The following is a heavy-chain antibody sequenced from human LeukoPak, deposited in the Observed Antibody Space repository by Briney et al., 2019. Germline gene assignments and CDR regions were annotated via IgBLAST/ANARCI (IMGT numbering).Heavy chain of an antibody. CDR2: IYYSGST. CDR1: GGSISSNTYY. Sequence: SETVSLTCTVSGGSISSNTYYWGWIRQPPGKGLEWIGSIYYSGSTYYNPSLKSRVTISVDTSKNQFSLKLSSVTAADTAVYYCARLRNTKYYFDYWGQGTLVTVSS. J-gene: IGHJ4*02. V-gene: IGHV4-39*01. CDR3: ARLRNTKYYFDY.